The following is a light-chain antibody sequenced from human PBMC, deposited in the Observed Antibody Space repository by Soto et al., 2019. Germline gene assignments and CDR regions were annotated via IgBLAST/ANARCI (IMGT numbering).Light chain of an antibody. CDR2: DAS. V-gene: IGKV3-11*01. CDR3: QQRRNWPWLT. Sequence: EIVLTQSPATLSLSPGERATLSCRTSQSVSDKLAWFQQKPGQPPRLLIYDASNRATGIPAGISGSGYGTDFAHIISSLEPEDVAVYYCQQRRNWPWLTFGGGTKVEI. CDR1: QSVSDK. J-gene: IGKJ4*01.